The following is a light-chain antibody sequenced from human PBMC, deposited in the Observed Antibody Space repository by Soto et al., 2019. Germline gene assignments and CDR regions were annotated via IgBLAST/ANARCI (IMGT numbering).Light chain of an antibody. CDR1: QTVRGEY. CDR2: GAF. Sequence: EIVLTQSPGTLSLSPGERATVSCRASQTVRGEYLAWYQQKRGQPPWLLIYGAFNRAGGIPDRFSGSGSGTDFTLTIGRLEPEDFAVYYCQQYSASPRTCGQGTKVESK. CDR3: QQYSASPRT. V-gene: IGKV3-20*01. J-gene: IGKJ1*01.